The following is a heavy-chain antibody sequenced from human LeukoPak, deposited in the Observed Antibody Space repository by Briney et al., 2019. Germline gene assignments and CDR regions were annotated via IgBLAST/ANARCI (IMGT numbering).Heavy chain of an antibody. Sequence: GGSLRLSCAASKFTFSSYAMSWVRQAPGKGLEWVSSISGSGARTYSAESVKGRFTISRDNSKNTLYLQMNSLTAEDTAVYYCAKDRHSSPSPVGIWGQGTLVSVSS. CDR3: AKDRHSSPSPVGI. CDR2: ISGSGART. J-gene: IGHJ4*02. V-gene: IGHV3-23*01. D-gene: IGHD1-14*01. CDR1: KFTFSSYA.